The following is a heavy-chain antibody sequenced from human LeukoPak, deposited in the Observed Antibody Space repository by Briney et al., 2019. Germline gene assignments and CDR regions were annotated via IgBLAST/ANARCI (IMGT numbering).Heavy chain of an antibody. V-gene: IGHV3-53*01. Sequence: SGGSLRLSCAASGFTVSDNYMSWVRQAPGMGLEWVSVMYSRGDTYYADSVKGRFTFSRDISKNTLYLQMNGLRTEDTAMYYCARDAPQVPAAGVLASWGQGTLVTVSS. CDR2: MYSRGDT. CDR1: GFTVSDNY. J-gene: IGHJ5*02. CDR3: ARDAPQVPAAGVLAS. D-gene: IGHD6-13*01.